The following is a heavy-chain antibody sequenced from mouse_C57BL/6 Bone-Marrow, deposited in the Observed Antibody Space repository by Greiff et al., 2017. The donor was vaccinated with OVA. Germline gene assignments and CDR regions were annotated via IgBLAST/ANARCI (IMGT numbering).Heavy chain of an antibody. J-gene: IGHJ4*01. CDR1: GFSFSSYA. Sequence: EVKLVESGEGLVKPGGSLKLSCSASGFSFSSYAMSWVRQTPEKRLEWVAYISSGGDYIYYADTVKGRFTISRDNARNTQYLQMSSLKSEDTAMYYCTRLLDAMDYWGQGTAVTVSS. CDR2: ISSGGDYI. CDR3: TRLLDAMDY. V-gene: IGHV5-9-1*02. D-gene: IGHD2-1*01.